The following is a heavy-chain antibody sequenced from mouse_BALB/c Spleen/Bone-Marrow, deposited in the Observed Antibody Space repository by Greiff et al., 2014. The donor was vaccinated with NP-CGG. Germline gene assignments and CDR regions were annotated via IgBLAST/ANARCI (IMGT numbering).Heavy chain of an antibody. Sequence: QVQLQQSGPGLVSPSQSLSISCTVSGFSLTNYGVHWVRQPPGKGLEWLGVIWAGGSTNYNSALMSRLSISKDNSKNQVFLKMNSLQTDDTAMYYCARRGDGYYLDYWGQGTTLTVSS. CDR1: GFSLTNYG. J-gene: IGHJ2*01. V-gene: IGHV2-9*02. CDR2: IWAGGST. CDR3: ARRGDGYYLDY. D-gene: IGHD2-3*01.